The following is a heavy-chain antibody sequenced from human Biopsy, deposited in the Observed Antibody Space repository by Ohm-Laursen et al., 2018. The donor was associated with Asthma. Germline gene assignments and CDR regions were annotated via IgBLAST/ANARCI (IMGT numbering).Heavy chain of an antibody. CDR2: ISWNSATI. Sequence: RSLRLSCTASGFKFDEYTMHWVRQAPGKGLEWVSGISWNSATIGYADSVEGRFTISRDNAENSVFLHMDSLRPEDTAFYYCAKVRSDWVITESFDYWGQGVLVTVSS. CDR3: AKVRSDWVITESFDY. V-gene: IGHV3-9*01. D-gene: IGHD3-22*01. CDR1: GFKFDEYT. J-gene: IGHJ4*02.